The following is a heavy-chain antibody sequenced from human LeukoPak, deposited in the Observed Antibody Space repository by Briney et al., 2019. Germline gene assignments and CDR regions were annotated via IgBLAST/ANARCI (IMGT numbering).Heavy chain of an antibody. CDR1: GFIFYNFA. Sequence: GGSLRLSCAASGFIFYNFAMSWVRQAPGKGLEWVSSTSGSGVSTDYADSVKGRFTMSRDNSKNTLYLRVDSLRDEDTAIYYCAKDRRCTTSTCYDAFDVWGQGTMVTVSS. CDR3: AKDRRCTTSTCYDAFDV. CDR2: TSGSGVST. D-gene: IGHD2-2*01. J-gene: IGHJ3*01. V-gene: IGHV3-23*01.